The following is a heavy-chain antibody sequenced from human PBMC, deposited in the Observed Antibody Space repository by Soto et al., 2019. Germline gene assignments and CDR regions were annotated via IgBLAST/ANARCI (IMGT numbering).Heavy chain of an antibody. J-gene: IGHJ4*02. Sequence: QVQLVQSGAEVKKPGSSVKVSCKASGGTFSSYAISWVRQAPGQGLEWMGGIIPIFGTANYAQKFQGRVTITADESTSTAYMELSSLRSEEKAVYYYARDKWAFSNPSYPSFDYWGQGTLVTVSS. CDR3: ARDKWAFSNPSYPSFDY. CDR2: IIPIFGTA. CDR1: GGTFSSYA. V-gene: IGHV1-69*12. D-gene: IGHD6-6*01.